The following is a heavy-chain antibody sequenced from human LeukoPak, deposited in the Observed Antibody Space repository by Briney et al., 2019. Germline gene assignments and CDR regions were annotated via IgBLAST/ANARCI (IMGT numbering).Heavy chain of an antibody. Sequence: GGSLRLSCAASGFTFSSYGMHWVRQAPGKGLEWVAVIWYDGSNKYYADSVKGRFTISRDNSKNTLYLQMNSLRAEDTAVYYCARDVYCGGDCYSEDWGQGTLVTVSS. CDR3: ARDVYCGGDCYSED. J-gene: IGHJ4*02. V-gene: IGHV3-33*01. D-gene: IGHD2-21*02. CDR1: GFTFSSYG. CDR2: IWYDGSNK.